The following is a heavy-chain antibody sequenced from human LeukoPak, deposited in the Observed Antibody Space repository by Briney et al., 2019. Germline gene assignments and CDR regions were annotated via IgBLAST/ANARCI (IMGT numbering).Heavy chain of an antibody. J-gene: IGHJ3*02. CDR2: INPSGGST. V-gene: IGHV1-46*01. D-gene: IGHD2-15*01. Sequence: ASVKVSCKASGYTFTSYYMHWVRQAPGQGLEWMGIINPSGGSTSYAQKSQGRVTMTRDTSTSTVYMELSSLRSEDTAVYYCARSYGCSGGSCYSTPEIGSAFDIWGQGTMVTVSS. CDR3: ARSYGCSGGSCYSTPEIGSAFDI. CDR1: GYTFTSYY.